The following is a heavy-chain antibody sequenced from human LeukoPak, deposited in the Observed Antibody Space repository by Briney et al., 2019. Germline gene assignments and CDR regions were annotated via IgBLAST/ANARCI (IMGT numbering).Heavy chain of an antibody. D-gene: IGHD3-22*01. CDR2: IKQDGSEK. J-gene: IGHJ6*02. Sequence: GGSLRLSCAASGFTFSSYWMSWVRQAPGKGLEWVANIKQDGSEKYYVDSVKGRFTISRDNAKNSLYLQMNSLRAEDTAVHYCARSETTYYYDSSVYFYYYYGMDVWGQGTTVTVSS. CDR1: GFTFSSYW. V-gene: IGHV3-7*01. CDR3: ARSETTYYYDSSVYFYYYYGMDV.